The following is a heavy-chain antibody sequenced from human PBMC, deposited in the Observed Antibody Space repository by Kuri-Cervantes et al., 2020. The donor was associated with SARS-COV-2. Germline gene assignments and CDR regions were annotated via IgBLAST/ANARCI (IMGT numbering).Heavy chain of an antibody. V-gene: IGHV3-48*01. CDR3: ASPPEYDSSGSPFDY. CDR2: ISSSSSTI. Sequence: LSLTCEVSGFLFSASAIHWVRQAPGKGLEWVSYISSSSSTIYYADSVKGRFTISGDNAKNSLYLQMNSLRAEDTAVYYCASPPEYDSSGSPFDYWGQGTLVTVSS. J-gene: IGHJ4*02. CDR1: GFLFSASA. D-gene: IGHD3-22*01.